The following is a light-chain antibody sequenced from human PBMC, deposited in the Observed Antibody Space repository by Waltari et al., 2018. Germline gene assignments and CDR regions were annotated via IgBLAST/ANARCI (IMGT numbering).Light chain of an antibody. J-gene: IGKJ1*01. CDR2: AAS. CDR3: QQSDSAPVT. Sequence: DIQVAQSPSSLSASVGDRVTMTCRTSLSISRRLNWYQQKPGMAPKFLVYAASNLQSGVPLRFSGSGSGTDFTLTITDLQPEDSATYYCQQSDSAPVTFGQGTKVEIK. CDR1: LSISRR. V-gene: IGKV1-39*01.